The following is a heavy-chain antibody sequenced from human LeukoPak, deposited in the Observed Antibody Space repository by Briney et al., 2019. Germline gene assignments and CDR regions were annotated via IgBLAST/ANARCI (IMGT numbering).Heavy chain of an antibody. CDR3: AKDDPLQDAFDI. CDR1: GFTFDDYG. V-gene: IGHV3-20*04. J-gene: IGHJ3*02. CDR2: INWNGGST. D-gene: IGHD4-11*01. Sequence: GGSLRLSCATSGFTFDDYGMSWVRQAPGKGLEWVSDINWNGGSTSYADSVKGRFTISRDNAKNSLYLQMNSLRAEDMALYYCAKDDPLQDAFDIWGQGTMVTVSS.